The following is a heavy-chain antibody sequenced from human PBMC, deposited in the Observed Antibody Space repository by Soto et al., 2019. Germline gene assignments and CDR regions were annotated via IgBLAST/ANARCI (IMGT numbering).Heavy chain of an antibody. Sequence: ESGGDLVKPGGCLRLSCAASGITFINAWMSWVRQVPGKGLEWVGRIKNKADGGTTDYAAPVRGRFTISRDDSKDTLFLQMNSLETEDTAVYYCTTDPGDYEDFWGQGTLVTVSS. CDR1: GITFINAW. CDR2: IKNKADGGTT. V-gene: IGHV3-15*01. CDR3: TTDPGDYEDF. J-gene: IGHJ4*02. D-gene: IGHD4-17*01.